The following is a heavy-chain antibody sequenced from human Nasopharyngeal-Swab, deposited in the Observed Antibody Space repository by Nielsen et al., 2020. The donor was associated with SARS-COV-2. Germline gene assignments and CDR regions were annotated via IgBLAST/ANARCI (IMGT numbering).Heavy chain of an antibody. CDR2: TSSDGSEN. CDR3: ARAAVKYEYLTGYSRSYHYYGMDV. V-gene: IGHV3-30*03. Sequence: GGSLRLSCAASGFTFSGYGIHWVRQAPGKGLEWVAVTSSDGSENYYADSLKGRFTISRDNSKNTLYLQMNSLRAEDTAVYYCARAAVKYEYLTGYSRSYHYYGMDVWGQGTTVTVSS. J-gene: IGHJ6*02. CDR1: GFTFSGYG. D-gene: IGHD3-9*01.